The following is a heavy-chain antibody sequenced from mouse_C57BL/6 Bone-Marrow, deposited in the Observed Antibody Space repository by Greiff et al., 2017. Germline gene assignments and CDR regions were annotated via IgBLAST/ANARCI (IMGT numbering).Heavy chain of an antibody. CDR2: IYPGSGST. D-gene: IGHD2-12*01. J-gene: IGHJ4*01. V-gene: IGHV1-55*01. Sequence: VQLQQPGAELVKPGASVKMSCKASGYTFTSYWLTWVKQRPGQGLEWIGDIYPGSGSTNYNEKFKSKATLTVDTSTSTAYMQLSSLTSEVSAVYYGARPYYTLYAMDYWGQGTSVTVSS. CDR3: ARPYYTLYAMDY. CDR1: GYTFTSYW.